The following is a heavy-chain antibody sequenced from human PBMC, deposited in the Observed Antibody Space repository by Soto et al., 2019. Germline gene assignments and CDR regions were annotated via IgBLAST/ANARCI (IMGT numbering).Heavy chain of an antibody. V-gene: IGHV3-23*01. CDR1: GFTFSSYA. CDR2: ISGSGGST. CDR3: AKDLEPSRPFWSGYYGGFDP. Sequence: SGGSLRLSCAASGFTFSSYAMSWVRQAPGKGLEWVSAISGSGGSTYYADSVKGRFTISRDNSKNTLYLQMNSLRAEDTAVYYCAKDLEPSRPFWSGYYGGFDPWGQGTLVTVSS. D-gene: IGHD3-3*01. J-gene: IGHJ5*02.